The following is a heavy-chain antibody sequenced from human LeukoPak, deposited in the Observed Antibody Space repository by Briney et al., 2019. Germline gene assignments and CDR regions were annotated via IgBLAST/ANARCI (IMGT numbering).Heavy chain of an antibody. J-gene: IGHJ3*02. V-gene: IGHV1-69*13. CDR2: IIPIFGTA. CDR3: ARDTERPYCSSTSCYGAFDI. CDR1: GGTFSSYA. D-gene: IGHD2-2*01. Sequence: ASVEVSCKASGGTFSSYAISWVRQAPGQGLEWMGGIIPIFGTANYAQKFQGRVTITADESTSTAYMELSSLRSEDTAVYYCARDTERPYCSSTSCYGAFDIWGQETMVTVSS.